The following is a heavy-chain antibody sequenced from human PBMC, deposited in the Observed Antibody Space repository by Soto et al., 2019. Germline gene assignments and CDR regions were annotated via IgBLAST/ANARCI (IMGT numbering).Heavy chain of an antibody. CDR3: ARVPAPVDTAMARFDY. V-gene: IGHV6-1*01. Sequence: SQTLSFTCAISGDSVSSNSAAWNWIRQSPSRGLEWLGRTYYRSKWYNDYAVSVKSRITINPDTSKNQFSLQLNSVTPEDTAVYYCARVPAPVDTAMARFDYWGQGTLVTVSS. J-gene: IGHJ4*02. D-gene: IGHD5-18*01. CDR1: GDSVSSNSAA. CDR2: TYYRSKWYN.